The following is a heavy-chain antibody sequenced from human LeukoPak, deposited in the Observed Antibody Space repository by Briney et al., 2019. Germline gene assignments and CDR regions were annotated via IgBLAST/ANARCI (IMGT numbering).Heavy chain of an antibody. V-gene: IGHV4-39*01. Sequence: SETLSLTCTVSGGSISSSGDYWGWIRQPPGKGLEWIASIYYSGSTYYNPSLKSRVTISVDTSKNQLSLKLSSLTAADTAVYYCARHEYSGSYYGLSWFDPWGQGTLVTVSS. CDR3: ARHEYSGSYYGLSWFDP. D-gene: IGHD1-26*01. CDR2: IYYSGST. J-gene: IGHJ5*02. CDR1: GGSISSSGDY.